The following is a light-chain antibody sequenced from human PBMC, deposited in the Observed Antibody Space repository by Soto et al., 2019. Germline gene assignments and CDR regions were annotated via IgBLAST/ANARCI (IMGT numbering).Light chain of an antibody. Sequence: EIVLTQSPGTLSLSPGERATLSCRASQNVNANFVAWHQHKPGRAPKLRIYGASNRATGISDRFSGSGSGTDVTLTISRLEPGDFAVYYCQQYGSSPRTFGGGSKVEIK. J-gene: IGKJ4*01. CDR1: QNVNANF. CDR3: QQYGSSPRT. CDR2: GAS. V-gene: IGKV3-20*01.